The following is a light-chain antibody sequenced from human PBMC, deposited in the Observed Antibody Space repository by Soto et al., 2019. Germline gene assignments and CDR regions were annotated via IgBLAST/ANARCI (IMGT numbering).Light chain of an antibody. J-gene: IGLJ1*01. CDR1: SSNIGAGHD. Sequence: QSVLTQPPSVSGAPGQRVTISCTGSSSNIGAGHDVHWYQQPPGTAPKLLIYGNSNRPSGVPDRFSGSKSGTSASLAITGLQAEDEADYYCQSYDSSLSGSEVFGTGTKVTVL. CDR2: GNS. V-gene: IGLV1-40*01. CDR3: QSYDSSLSGSEV.